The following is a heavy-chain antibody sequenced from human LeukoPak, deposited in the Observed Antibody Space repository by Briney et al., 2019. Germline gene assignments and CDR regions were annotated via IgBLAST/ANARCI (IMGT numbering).Heavy chain of an antibody. D-gene: IGHD6-19*01. J-gene: IGHJ6*03. CDR1: GFTFSSYA. CDR3: ARDLRYSSGWSASGMDV. CDR2: ISYDGSNK. Sequence: GGSLRLSCAASGFTFSSYAMHWVRQAPGKGLEWVAVISYDGSNKYYADSVKGRFTISRDNSKNTLYLQMNSLRSDDTAVYYCARDLRYSSGWSASGMDVWGKGTTVTISS. V-gene: IGHV3-30*04.